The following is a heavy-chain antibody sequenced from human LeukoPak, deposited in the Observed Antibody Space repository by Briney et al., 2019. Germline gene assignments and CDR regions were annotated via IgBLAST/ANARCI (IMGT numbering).Heavy chain of an antibody. Sequence: GASVKVSCKASGGTFSSYAISWVRQAPGQGLEWMGGIIPIFGTANYAQKFQGRVTMTRDTSTSTVYMELSSLRSEDTAVYYCARGGLLQKYNCFDPWGQGTLVTVSS. V-gene: IGHV1-69*05. CDR1: GGTFSSYA. J-gene: IGHJ5*02. D-gene: IGHD3-10*01. CDR3: ARGGLLQKYNCFDP. CDR2: IIPIFGTA.